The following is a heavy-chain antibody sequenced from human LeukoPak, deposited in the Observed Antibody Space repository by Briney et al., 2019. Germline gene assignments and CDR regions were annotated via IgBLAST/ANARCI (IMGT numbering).Heavy chain of an antibody. CDR2: INPSGGST. D-gene: IGHD2-2*01. CDR3: ARDLLDCSSTSCYVLDY. J-gene: IGHJ4*02. V-gene: IGHV1-46*01. CDR1: GYTFTSYY. Sequence: GASVKVSCKASGYTFTSYYMHWVRQAPGQGLEWMGIINPSGGSTSYAQKFQGRVTMTRDMSTSTVYMELSSLRSEDTAVYYCARDLLDCSSTSCYVLDYWGQGTQVTVSS.